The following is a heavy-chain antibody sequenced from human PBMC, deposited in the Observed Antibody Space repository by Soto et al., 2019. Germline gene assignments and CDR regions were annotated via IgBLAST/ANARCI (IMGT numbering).Heavy chain of an antibody. CDR2: INSDGSST. CDR1: GFTFSYYR. J-gene: IGHJ3*02. D-gene: IGHD2-15*01. V-gene: IGHV3-74*01. CDR3: AREGGYCSGGSCFESFAFDI. Sequence: GGSLRLSCAASGFTFSYYRMHWVRQAPGKGLVWVSHINSDGSSTSYADSVKGRFTISRDNAKNTLYLQMNSLRAEDTAVYYCAREGGYCSGGSCFESFAFDIWGQGTMVTVSS.